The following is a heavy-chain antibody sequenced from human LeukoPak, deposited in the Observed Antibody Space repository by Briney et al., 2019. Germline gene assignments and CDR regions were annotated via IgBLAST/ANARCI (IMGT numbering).Heavy chain of an antibody. Sequence: SETLSLTCTVSGGSISSYYWSWIRQPPGKGLEWIGYIYYSGSTSYKPSLKSRVTISVDTSKNQFSLKLRSVTAADTAVYYCAARSWLADDAFDIWGQGTMVTVSS. J-gene: IGHJ3*02. CDR1: GGSISSYY. V-gene: IGHV4-59*01. CDR2: IYYSGST. CDR3: AARSWLADDAFDI. D-gene: IGHD6-19*01.